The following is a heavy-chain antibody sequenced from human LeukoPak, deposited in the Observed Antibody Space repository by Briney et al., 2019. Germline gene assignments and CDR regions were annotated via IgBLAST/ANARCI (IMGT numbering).Heavy chain of an antibody. CDR2: INTGGSDT. CDR3: ASVILTGYLDD. V-gene: IGHV5-51*01. Sequence: GEALKIFCRGSGYSVTSYWFGWVRQMPGKGVAWVGIINTGGSDTRYSPSFQGQVTFSADKSISTAYLQWSRLMSSDTAMYYSASVILTGYLDDCGQGTLVTV. J-gene: IGHJ4*02. CDR1: GYSVTSYW. D-gene: IGHD3-9*01.